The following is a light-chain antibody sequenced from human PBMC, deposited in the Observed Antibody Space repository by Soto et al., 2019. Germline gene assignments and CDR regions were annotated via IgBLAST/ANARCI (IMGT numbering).Light chain of an antibody. CDR2: AAS. Sequence: DIQMTQSPSSLSASVGDRVTITCRASQSISSFLNWYQQKPGKAPNLLIYAASSLQSGVPSRFSGSGSGTDFTLTISSLQPEDFATYYCQQSHNSAFTFGPGTKVDIK. J-gene: IGKJ3*01. CDR1: QSISSF. CDR3: QQSHNSAFT. V-gene: IGKV1-39*01.